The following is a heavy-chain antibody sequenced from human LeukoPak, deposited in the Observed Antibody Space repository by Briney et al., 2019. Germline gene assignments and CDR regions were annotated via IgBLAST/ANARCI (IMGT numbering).Heavy chain of an antibody. CDR2: IIPIFGTA. J-gene: IGHJ3*01. V-gene: IGHV1-69*13. Sequence: ASVKVSCTASGGTFSSYAISWVRQAPGQGLEWMGGIIPIFGTANYAQKFQGRVTITADESTSTAYMELSSLRSEDTAVYYCARDGGHSSPVWGQGTMVTVSS. CDR1: GGTFSSYA. D-gene: IGHD6-13*01. CDR3: ARDGGHSSPV.